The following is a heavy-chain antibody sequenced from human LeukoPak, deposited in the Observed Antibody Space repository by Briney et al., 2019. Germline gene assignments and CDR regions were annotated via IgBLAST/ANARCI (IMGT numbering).Heavy chain of an antibody. Sequence: GGSLRLSWAASGFTFSSYAMSWVRQAPGKGLEWVSAISGSGGSTYYADSVKGRFTISRDNSKNTLYLQMNSLRAEDTAVYYCAKLIDYYGSGSLTRFDYWGQGTLVTVSS. D-gene: IGHD3-10*01. V-gene: IGHV3-23*01. CDR2: ISGSGGST. CDR1: GFTFSSYA. CDR3: AKLIDYYGSGSLTRFDY. J-gene: IGHJ4*02.